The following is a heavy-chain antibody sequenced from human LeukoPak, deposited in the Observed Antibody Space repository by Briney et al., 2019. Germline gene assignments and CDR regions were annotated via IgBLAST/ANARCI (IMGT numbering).Heavy chain of an antibody. CDR1: GFTFSSYG. J-gene: IGHJ3*02. Sequence: PGRSLRLSCAAPGFTFSSYGMHWVRQAPGKGLEWVAVIWYDGSNKYYADSVKGRFTISRDNSKNTLYLQMNRLTAEDTAVYYCAKVGPGIAAAGTHFGAFDIWGQGTMGTVSS. CDR2: IWYDGSNK. CDR3: AKVGPGIAAAGTHFGAFDI. D-gene: IGHD6-13*01. V-gene: IGHV3-33*06.